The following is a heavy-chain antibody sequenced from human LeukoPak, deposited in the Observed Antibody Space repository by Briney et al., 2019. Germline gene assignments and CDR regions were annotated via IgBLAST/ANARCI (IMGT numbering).Heavy chain of an antibody. CDR3: ARGGTYSPDY. Sequence: GGSLRLSSAASGFTFRSDNMSRVRQAPGKGLEWVSYISSGGSPIFYADSVKGRFTVSRDNAKNSLYLQMNSLRDEDTAVYYCARGGTYSPDYWGQGTLVTVSS. CDR2: ISSGGSPI. J-gene: IGHJ4*02. D-gene: IGHD1-26*01. V-gene: IGHV3-48*02. CDR1: GFTFRSDN.